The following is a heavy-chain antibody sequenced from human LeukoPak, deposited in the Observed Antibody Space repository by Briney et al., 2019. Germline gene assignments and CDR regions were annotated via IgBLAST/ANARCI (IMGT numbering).Heavy chain of an antibody. CDR2: IYYNGIT. CDR1: GGSISGYY. Sequence: SDTLSLTCAVSGGSISGYYWMWIRQPPGKGLEWIGYIYYNGITNYNPSLKSRVTISVDTSKNQFSVKLSSVTAADTAVYYCARHLYSGYERVFDYWGQGTLVTVSS. CDR3: ARHLYSGYERVFDY. V-gene: IGHV4-59*08. D-gene: IGHD5-12*01. J-gene: IGHJ4*02.